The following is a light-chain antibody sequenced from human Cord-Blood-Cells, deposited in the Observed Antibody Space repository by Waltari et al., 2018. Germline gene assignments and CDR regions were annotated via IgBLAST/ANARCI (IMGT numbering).Light chain of an antibody. CDR1: SSDVGGYNY. CDR2: DVS. Sequence: QSALTQPASVSGSPGQSITISCTATSSDVGGYNYVSCYQQHPGKAPKLMIYDVSKRPSGVSNRFSGSKSGNTASLTISGLQAEDEADYYCSSYTSSSTLVFGGGTKLTVL. V-gene: IGLV2-14*01. CDR3: SSYTSSSTLV. J-gene: IGLJ2*01.